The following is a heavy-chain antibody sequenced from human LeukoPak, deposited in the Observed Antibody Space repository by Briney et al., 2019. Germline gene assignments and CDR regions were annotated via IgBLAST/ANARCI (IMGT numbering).Heavy chain of an antibody. D-gene: IGHD6-6*01. Sequence: PSETLSLTCTVSGDSISRYYGSWVRQPAGKGLEWVGRIYNRGSTNYNPSLLCRVDMPVAATKHQFSLKLSSVTAADTAVYYCAREVEGIAARLDYWGQGTLVTVSS. CDR3: AREVEGIAARLDY. V-gene: IGHV4-4*07. CDR2: IYNRGST. J-gene: IGHJ4*02. CDR1: GDSISRYY.